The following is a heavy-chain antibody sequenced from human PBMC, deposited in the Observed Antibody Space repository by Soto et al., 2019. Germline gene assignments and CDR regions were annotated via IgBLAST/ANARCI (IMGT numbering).Heavy chain of an antibody. CDR2: ISGSGGST. Sequence: EVQLLESGGDLVQPGGSLRLSCAASGFVFSSYAMSWVRQAPRKGLEGLEWVSAISGSGGSTFYADSVKGRFTISRDNSENTLYLQMNSLRDEDTAVYYCAKGRRDSYYYYYMDVWGKGTTVTVSS. J-gene: IGHJ6*03. CDR1: GFVFSSYA. CDR3: AKGRRDSYYYYYMDV. V-gene: IGHV3-23*01.